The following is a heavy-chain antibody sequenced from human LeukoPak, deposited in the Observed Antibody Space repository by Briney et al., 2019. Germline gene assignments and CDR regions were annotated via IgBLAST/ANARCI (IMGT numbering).Heavy chain of an antibody. Sequence: PGGSLRLSCAASEFTFSSYAMSWVRQAPGKGLEWVSAISGSGGSTYYADSVKGRFTISRDNSKNTLYLQMNSLRAEDTAVYYCAKYGARIAAAGTDYWGQGTLVTVSS. V-gene: IGHV3-23*01. CDR1: EFTFSSYA. D-gene: IGHD6-13*01. CDR3: AKYGARIAAAGTDY. J-gene: IGHJ4*02. CDR2: ISGSGGST.